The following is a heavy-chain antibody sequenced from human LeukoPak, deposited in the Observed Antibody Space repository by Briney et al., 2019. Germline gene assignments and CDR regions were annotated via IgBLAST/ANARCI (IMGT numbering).Heavy chain of an antibody. J-gene: IGHJ4*02. D-gene: IGHD5-18*01. CDR2: INPNGGST. CDR1: GYTFTNYY. Sequence: ASVKVSCKASGYTFTNYYIHWVRQAPGQGLDWMGLINPNGGSTTYAQKFQGRVTMTRDTSTSIVYMELTSLRSEDTAVYFCARAAGDTYGYRYYFDYWGQGTLVTVSS. CDR3: ARAAGDTYGYRYYFDY. V-gene: IGHV1-46*01.